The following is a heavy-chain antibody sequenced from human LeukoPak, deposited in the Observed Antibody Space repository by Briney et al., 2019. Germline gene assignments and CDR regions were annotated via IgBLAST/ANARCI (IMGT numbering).Heavy chain of an antibody. Sequence: GEALRISSKGSGYSFTSYRISWVHQMPGKGLEWMGRIDPSDSYTNYSPSFQGHVTISADKSISTAYLQWSSLKASDTAMYYCARREAAAGTWWFDPWGQGTLVTVSS. CDR2: IDPSDSYT. V-gene: IGHV5-10-1*01. CDR1: GYSFTSYR. D-gene: IGHD6-13*01. CDR3: ARREAAAGTWWFDP. J-gene: IGHJ5*02.